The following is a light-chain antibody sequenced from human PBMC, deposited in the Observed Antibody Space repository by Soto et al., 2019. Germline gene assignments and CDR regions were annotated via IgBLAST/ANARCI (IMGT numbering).Light chain of an antibody. CDR1: QSVSSN. J-gene: IGKJ1*01. V-gene: IGKV3-15*01. CDR3: QQYNNWPPRT. Sequence: EIVMTQPPATLSVSPGERATLSCRASQSVSSNLAWYQQKPGQAPRLLIYGASTRATGIPARFSGSRSGTEFTLTISSLQSEDFAVYYCQQYNNWPPRTFGQGTKVEIK. CDR2: GAS.